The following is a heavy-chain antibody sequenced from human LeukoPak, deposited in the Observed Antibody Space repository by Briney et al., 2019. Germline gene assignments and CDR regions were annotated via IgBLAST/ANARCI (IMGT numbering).Heavy chain of an antibody. J-gene: IGHJ5*02. CDR1: GFTFSSYS. V-gene: IGHV3-21*01. Sequence: AGGSLILSCAASGFTFSSYSMNWVRQAPGKGLEWVSSISSSSSYIYYADSVKGRFTISRDNAKNSLYLQMNSLRAEDTAVYYCARDNDFWSGSHGWFDPWGQGTLVTVSS. CDR2: ISSSSSYI. CDR3: ARDNDFWSGSHGWFDP. D-gene: IGHD3-3*01.